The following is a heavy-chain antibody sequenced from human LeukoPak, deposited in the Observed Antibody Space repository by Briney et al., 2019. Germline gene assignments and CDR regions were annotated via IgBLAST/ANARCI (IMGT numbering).Heavy chain of an antibody. CDR2: ISYDGSTK. CDR3: AKAAAGTEYYFEY. D-gene: IGHD6-13*01. Sequence: GGPLRLSCAASGFTVSSNYMSWVRQAPGKGTEWVAVISYDGSTKYYADSVKGQFTISKDNSKNTLYLQMDSLRAEDTAVYYCAKAAAGTEYYFEYWGQGTLVTVSS. J-gene: IGHJ4*02. CDR1: GFTVSSNY. V-gene: IGHV3-30*18.